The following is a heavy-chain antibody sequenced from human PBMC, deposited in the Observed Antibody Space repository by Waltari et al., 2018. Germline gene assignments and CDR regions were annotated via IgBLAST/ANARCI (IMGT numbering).Heavy chain of an antibody. D-gene: IGHD7-27*01. Sequence: VQVVQSGGEVKTPGSSVKVSCKASGGSFGGYGVSWVRQAPGQGLEWMGVIIPMFGIPDFSQKFQDRLTITADESTNTVYMELSSLTSEDTAIYYCARHELGISQYYYNMYVWGQGTTVTISS. V-gene: IGHV1-69*12. CDR3: ARHELGISQYYYNMYV. J-gene: IGHJ6*03. CDR2: IIPMFGIP. CDR1: GGSFGGYG.